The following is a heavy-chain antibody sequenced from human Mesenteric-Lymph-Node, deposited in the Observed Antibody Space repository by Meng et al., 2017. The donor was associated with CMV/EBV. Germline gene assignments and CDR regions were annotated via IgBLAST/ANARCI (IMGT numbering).Heavy chain of an antibody. Sequence: GESLKISCAGSGFTFSDYEITWVRQAPGKGLEWVSYISSSGFTMYYADSVKGRFTISRDDAKNSLYLQMNSLRAEDTAVYYCATSPGGKWLVYLDYWGQGTLVTVSS. CDR1: GFTFSDYE. J-gene: IGHJ4*02. CDR2: ISSSGFTM. CDR3: ATSPGGKWLVYLDY. D-gene: IGHD6-19*01. V-gene: IGHV3-48*03.